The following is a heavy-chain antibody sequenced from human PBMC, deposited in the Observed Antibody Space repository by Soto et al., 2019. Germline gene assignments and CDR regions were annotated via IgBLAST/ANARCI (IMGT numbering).Heavy chain of an antibody. V-gene: IGHV4-31*03. Sequence: SETLSLTCTVSGGSISNGGYYWTWIRQHPGKGLEAIGHIYYTGSTFYNPSLKGRVAISIDTSKNQFSLKLTSVTAADTAVYYCARNQITYYDNMNGSLYYLVCVGQGTLVTVSS. CDR1: GGSISNGGYY. CDR2: IYYTGST. D-gene: IGHD3-22*01. J-gene: IGHJ4*02. CDR3: ARNQITYYDNMNGSLYYLVC.